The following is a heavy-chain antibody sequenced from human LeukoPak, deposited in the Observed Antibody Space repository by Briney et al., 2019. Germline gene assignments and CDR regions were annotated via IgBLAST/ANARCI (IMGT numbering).Heavy chain of an antibody. V-gene: IGHV1-2*02. Sequence: ASVKVSCKASGFTYNTYYLYWMRQAPGQGLEWMGWIRLRDGGTIYAQRFQDRFIMTTDPSTNTAFMELRSLTSDDTAVYFCARADWVGSGHAGFYSDYWGQGTLVTVSS. CDR2: IRLRDGGT. CDR1: GFTYNTYY. J-gene: IGHJ4*02. D-gene: IGHD5-12*01. CDR3: ARADWVGSGHAGFYSDY.